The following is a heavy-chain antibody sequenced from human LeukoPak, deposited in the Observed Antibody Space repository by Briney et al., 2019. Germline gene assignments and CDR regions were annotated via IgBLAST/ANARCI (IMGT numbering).Heavy chain of an antibody. CDR3: ARDWTDSLIAFDI. J-gene: IGHJ3*02. Sequence: QPGGSLRLSCGASGFTFSRYAMSWVRQAPGKGLQWVSQIDGSGGAIYYADSVRGRFTISRDNAKNSLYLQMNSLRTEDTAVYYCARDWTDSLIAFDIWGQGTMVTVSS. D-gene: IGHD3/OR15-3a*01. CDR1: GFTFSRYA. CDR2: IDGSGGAI. V-gene: IGHV3-23*01.